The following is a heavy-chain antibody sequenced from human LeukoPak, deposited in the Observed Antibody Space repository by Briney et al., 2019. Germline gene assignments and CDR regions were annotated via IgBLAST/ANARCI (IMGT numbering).Heavy chain of an antibody. V-gene: IGHV1-2*02. Sequence: ASVKVSFKASGYPFTGYHVQWVRQAPGQGLEWMGRIYPDSGETIYAQKFQGRVTMTRDTSISTAYMELSRLRSDDTAVYYCAREADNWFDPWGQGTLVTVSS. CDR1: GYPFTGYH. J-gene: IGHJ5*02. CDR3: AREADNWFDP. CDR2: IYPDSGET.